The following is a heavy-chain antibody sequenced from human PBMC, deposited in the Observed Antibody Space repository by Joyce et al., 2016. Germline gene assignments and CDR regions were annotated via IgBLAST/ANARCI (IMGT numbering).Heavy chain of an antibody. CDR3: ARDRNEGYCTSARCYYYYYYGMDV. D-gene: IGHD2-2*01. V-gene: IGHV4-59*01. CDR2: ISYSVTA. CDR1: GGSINTYY. Sequence: QVQLQESGPGLVKPSETLSLTCTVSGGSINTYYWSWIRQPPGKGLDWIGYISYSVTANYAPSLKSRVTISVDTAKNQISLKVTSVTAADTAVYYCARDRNEGYCTSARCYYYYYYGMDVWGQGTTVTVSS. J-gene: IGHJ6*02.